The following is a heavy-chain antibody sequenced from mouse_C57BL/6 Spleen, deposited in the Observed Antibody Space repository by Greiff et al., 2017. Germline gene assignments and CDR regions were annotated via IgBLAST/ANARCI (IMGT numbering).Heavy chain of an antibody. D-gene: IGHD1-1*02. CDR1: GFTFSDYY. V-gene: IGHV5-16*01. J-gene: IGHJ1*03. CDR2: INSDGSST. Sequence: VHLVESEGGLVQPGSSMKLSCTASGFTFSDYYMAWVRQVPEKGLEWVANINSDGSSTYYLDSFKSRFIISRDNAKNILYLQRSSLKSEDTATYCCARECYYYSGYWYFDDWGTGTTVTGSS. CDR3: ARECYYYSGYWYFDD.